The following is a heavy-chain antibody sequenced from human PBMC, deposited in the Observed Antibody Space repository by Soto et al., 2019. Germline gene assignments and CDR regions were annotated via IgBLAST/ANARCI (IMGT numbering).Heavy chain of an antibody. CDR2: IVPNVGTV. CDR1: GGTLSSFINYP. Sequence: QMQLVQSGAEVKXPGSSVKVSCKASGGTLSSFINYPINWVRQAPGQGLEWMGGIVPNVGTVNYAQKFQGRVTITADKSTGTAYMELSSLRSEDTALYYCARRDTSGFLRYFDNWGQGTLVTVSS. D-gene: IGHD3-3*01. CDR3: ARRDTSGFLRYFDN. V-gene: IGHV1-69*06. J-gene: IGHJ4*02.